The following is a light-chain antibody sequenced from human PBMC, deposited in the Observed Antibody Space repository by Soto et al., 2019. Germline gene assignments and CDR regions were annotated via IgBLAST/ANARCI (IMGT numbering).Light chain of an antibody. CDR2: DAS. CDR1: QSVSSY. V-gene: IGKV3-11*01. J-gene: IGKJ3*01. Sequence: EIGLAQSWVTLSLSPGERATLYCRASQSVSSYLAWYQQKPGQAPRLLIYDASNRATGIPARFSGSGSGTDFTLTISSLEPEDFAVYYCQQRSNWPLTFGPGTKVDIK. CDR3: QQRSNWPLT.